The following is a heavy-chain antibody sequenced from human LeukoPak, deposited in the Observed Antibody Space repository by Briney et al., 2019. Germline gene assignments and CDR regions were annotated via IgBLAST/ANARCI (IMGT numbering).Heavy chain of an antibody. CDR3: TTDRFQFSVATIINYYYYGMDV. V-gene: IGHV3-15*07. D-gene: IGHD5-12*01. Sequence: GGSLRLSCAASGLTVTNAWMNWVRQAPGKGLEWVGRIKSKTDGGTTDYAAPVKGRFTISRDDSKNTLYLQMNSLKTEDTAVYYCTTDRFQFSVATIINYYYYGMDVWGQGTTVTVSS. CDR1: GLTVTNAW. CDR2: IKSKTDGGTT. J-gene: IGHJ6*02.